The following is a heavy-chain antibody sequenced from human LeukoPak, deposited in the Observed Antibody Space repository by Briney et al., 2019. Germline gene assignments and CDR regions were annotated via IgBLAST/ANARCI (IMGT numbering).Heavy chain of an antibody. CDR1: GFTVSSNY. V-gene: IGHV3-66*02. J-gene: IGHJ4*02. Sequence: PGGSLRLSCAASGFTVSSNYMSWVRQAPGKGLEWVSVIYSGGSTYYADSVKGRFTISRDNSKNTLYLQMNSLRAEDTAVYYCARDFSSSGGGFDYWGQGTLVTVSS. D-gene: IGHD6-6*01. CDR2: IYSGGST. CDR3: ARDFSSSGGGFDY.